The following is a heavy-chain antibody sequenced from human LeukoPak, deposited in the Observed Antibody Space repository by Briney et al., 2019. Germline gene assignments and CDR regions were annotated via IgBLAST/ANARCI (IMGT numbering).Heavy chain of an antibody. CDR1: GGTFSSYA. CDR3: ARDQWLDSYYYYYYGMDV. Sequence: SVNVSCKASGGTFSSYAISWVRQAPGQGLEWMGGIIPIFGTANYAQKFQGRVTITADESTSTAYMELSSLRSEDTAVYYCARDQWLDSYYYYYYGMDVWGQGTTVTVSS. J-gene: IGHJ6*02. CDR2: IIPIFGTA. V-gene: IGHV1-69*13. D-gene: IGHD6-19*01.